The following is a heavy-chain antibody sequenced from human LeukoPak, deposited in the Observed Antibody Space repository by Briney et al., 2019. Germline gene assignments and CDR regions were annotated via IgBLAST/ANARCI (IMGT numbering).Heavy chain of an antibody. CDR3: AILRVNYGGNWFDP. D-gene: IGHD4-23*01. CDR1: GGSISSYY. Sequence: SETLSLTCTVSGGSISSYYWSWIRQPAGKGLEWIGRIYTIGSTNYNPSLKSRVTMSVDTSKNQFSLKLSSVTAADTAVYYCAILRVNYGGNWFDPWGQGTLVTVSS. V-gene: IGHV4-4*07. CDR2: IYTIGST. J-gene: IGHJ5*02.